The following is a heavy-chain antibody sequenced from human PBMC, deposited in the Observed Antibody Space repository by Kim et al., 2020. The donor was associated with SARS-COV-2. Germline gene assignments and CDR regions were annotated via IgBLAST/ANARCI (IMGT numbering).Heavy chain of an antibody. J-gene: IGHJ4*02. CDR3: AREWELLPKKYYFDY. V-gene: IGHV4-39*07. D-gene: IGHD1-26*01. Sequence: PSLKSRVTISVDTSKNQFSLKLSSVTAADTAVYYCAREWELLPKKYYFDYWGQRTLVTVSS.